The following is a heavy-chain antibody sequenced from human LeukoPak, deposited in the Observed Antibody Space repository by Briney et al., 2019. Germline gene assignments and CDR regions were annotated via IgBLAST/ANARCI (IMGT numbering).Heavy chain of an antibody. D-gene: IGHD3-22*01. J-gene: IGHJ4*02. Sequence: GGSLRLSCAASGFTFSDYYMSWIRQAPGKGLEWVSYISSSGSTIYYADSVKGRFTISRDNAKNSPYLQMNSLRAEDTAVYYCARGEYYDSSGYYYFDYWGQGTLVTVSS. CDR3: ARGEYYDSSGYYYFDY. CDR2: ISSSGSTI. V-gene: IGHV3-11*04. CDR1: GFTFSDYY.